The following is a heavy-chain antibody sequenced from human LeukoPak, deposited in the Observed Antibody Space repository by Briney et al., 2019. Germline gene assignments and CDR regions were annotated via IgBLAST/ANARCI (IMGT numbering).Heavy chain of an antibody. Sequence: GGSLRLSCAASGFTFSSYGMHWVRQAPGKGLEWVAVISYDGSNKYYADSVKGRFTISRDNSKNTLYLQMNSLRAEDTAVYYCAKDYYYYDSSGYSSIGYWGQGTLVTVSS. CDR3: AKDYYYYDSSGYSSIGY. CDR1: GFTFSSYG. CDR2: ISYDGSNK. D-gene: IGHD3-22*01. J-gene: IGHJ4*02. V-gene: IGHV3-30*18.